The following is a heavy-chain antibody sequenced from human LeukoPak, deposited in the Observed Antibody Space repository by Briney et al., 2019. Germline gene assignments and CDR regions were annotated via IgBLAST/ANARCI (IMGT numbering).Heavy chain of an antibody. CDR3: AREPVVVPAAFDY. Sequence: PSETLSLTCTVSGGSISSSSYYWGWIRQPPGKGLEWIGSIYYSGSTYYNPSLKSRVTISVDTSKNQFSLKLSSVTAADTAVYYCAREPVVVPAAFDYWGQGTLVTVSS. CDR2: IYYSGST. V-gene: IGHV4-39*02. D-gene: IGHD2-2*01. J-gene: IGHJ4*02. CDR1: GGSISSSSYY.